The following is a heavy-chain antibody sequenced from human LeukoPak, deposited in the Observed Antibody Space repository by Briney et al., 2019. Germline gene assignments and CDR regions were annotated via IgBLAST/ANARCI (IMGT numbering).Heavy chain of an antibody. CDR2: IYYSGST. CDR1: GGSISSGDYY. CDR3: ARTEVMDSSGYYYGSFDY. Sequence: SQTLSLTCTVSGGSISSGDYYWSWIRQPPGKGLEWIGYIYYSGSTYYNPSLKSRVTISVDTSKNQFSLKLSSVTAADTAVYYCARTEVMDSSGYYYGSFDYWGQGTLVTVCS. D-gene: IGHD3-22*01. V-gene: IGHV4-30-4*08. J-gene: IGHJ4*02.